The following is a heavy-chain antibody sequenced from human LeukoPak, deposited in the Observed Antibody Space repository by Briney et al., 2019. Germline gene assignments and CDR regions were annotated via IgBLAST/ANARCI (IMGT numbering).Heavy chain of an antibody. J-gene: IGHJ6*02. CDR2: ISSSSSYI. Sequence: GGSLRLSCAASGFTFSSYSMNWVRQAPGKGLGWVSSISSSSSYIYYADSVKGRFTISRDNAKNSLYLQMNSLRAEDTAVYYCARDEFGIAAHPGRAYYYYGMDVWGQGTTVTVSS. D-gene: IGHD6-13*01. CDR3: ARDEFGIAAHPGRAYYYYGMDV. CDR1: GFTFSSYS. V-gene: IGHV3-21*01.